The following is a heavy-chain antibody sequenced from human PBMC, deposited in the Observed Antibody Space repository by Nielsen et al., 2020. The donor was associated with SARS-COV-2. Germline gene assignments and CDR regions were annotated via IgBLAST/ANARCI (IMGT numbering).Heavy chain of an antibody. D-gene: IGHD6-19*01. CDR1: GFTFSSYS. CDR2: ISSSSSYI. J-gene: IGHJ6*02. V-gene: IGHV3-21*01. CDR3: ARDRSGWPYYYYGMDV. Sequence: GESLKISCAASGFTFSSYSMNWVRQAPGKGLEWVSSISSSSSYIYYADSVKGRFTISRDNAKNSLYPQMNSLRAEDTAVYYCARDRSGWPYYYYGMDVWGQGTTVTVSS.